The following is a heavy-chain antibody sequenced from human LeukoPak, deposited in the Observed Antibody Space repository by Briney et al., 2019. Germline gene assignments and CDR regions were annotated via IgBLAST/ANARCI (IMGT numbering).Heavy chain of an antibody. V-gene: IGHV4-4*07. J-gene: IGHJ4*02. Sequence: SETLSLTCTVSGGSISSYYWSWIRQPAGKGLEWIGRIYTSGSTNYNPSLKSRVTMSVDTSKNQFSLKLSPVTAADTAVYYCARDSSYDFWSGNGGFDYWGQGTLVTVSS. CDR3: ARDSSYDFWSGNGGFDY. CDR2: IYTSGST. D-gene: IGHD3-3*01. CDR1: GGSISSYY.